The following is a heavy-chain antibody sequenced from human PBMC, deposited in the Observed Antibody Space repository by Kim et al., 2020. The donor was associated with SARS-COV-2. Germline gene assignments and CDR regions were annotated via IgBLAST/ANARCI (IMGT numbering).Heavy chain of an antibody. Sequence: GGSLRLSCAASGFTFSSYSMNWVRQAPGKGLEWVSSISSSSSYIYYADSVKGRFTISRDNAKNSLYLQMNSLRAEDTAVYYCARVGGGASSSSLGYYYGMDVWGQGTTVTVSS. CDR3: ARVGGGASSSSLGYYYGMDV. V-gene: IGHV3-21*01. D-gene: IGHD6-6*01. J-gene: IGHJ6*02. CDR2: ISSSSSYI. CDR1: GFTFSSYS.